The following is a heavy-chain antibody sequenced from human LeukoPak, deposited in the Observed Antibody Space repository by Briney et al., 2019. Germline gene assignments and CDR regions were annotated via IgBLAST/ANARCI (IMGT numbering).Heavy chain of an antibody. V-gene: IGHV3-66*01. J-gene: IGHJ4*02. D-gene: IGHD3-22*01. CDR2: IYSGGST. Sequence: GGSLRLSCAASGFTVSSNYMSWVRRAPGKGLEWVSVIYSGGSTYYADSVKGRFTISRDNSKNTLYLQMNSLRAEDTAVYYCARENYRGGYYYYWGQGTLVTVSS. CDR1: GFTVSSNY. CDR3: ARENYRGGYYYY.